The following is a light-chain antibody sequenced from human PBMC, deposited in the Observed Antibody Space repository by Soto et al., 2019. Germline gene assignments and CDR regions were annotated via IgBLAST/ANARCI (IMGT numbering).Light chain of an antibody. CDR2: ATN. V-gene: IGLV1-40*01. CDR3: QSYDSSLRGDV. Sequence: QSVLTQPPSVSGAPGQRVTISCTGTRSNIGAGFDVHWYQQFPGTAPKLLIFATNNRPSGVPDRFSGSKSGTSASLAITGLQAEDEADYYCQSYDSSLRGDVFGSGTKLTVL. J-gene: IGLJ1*01. CDR1: RSNIGAGFD.